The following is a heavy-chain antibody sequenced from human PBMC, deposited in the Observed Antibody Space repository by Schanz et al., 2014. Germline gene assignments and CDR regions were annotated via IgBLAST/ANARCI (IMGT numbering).Heavy chain of an antibody. V-gene: IGHV1-18*01. CDR3: ARVHIATYHYNSPGACDI. D-gene: IGHD3-10*01. J-gene: IGHJ3*02. CDR1: GYSFTDYA. Sequence: QVQLVQSGVEVKRPGASVRVSCKASGYSFTDYAIHWVRQAPGQGPELMGWINAHTGNTQYAQKFQGRVNMTRDTVTTTVHLELTRLRTDDTAIYYCARVHIATYHYNSPGACDIWGQGTRVTVSS. CDR2: INAHTGNT.